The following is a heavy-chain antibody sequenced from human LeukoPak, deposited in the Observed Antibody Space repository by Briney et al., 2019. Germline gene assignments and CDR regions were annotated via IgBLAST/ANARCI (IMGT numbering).Heavy chain of an antibody. CDR1: GFNFSGYS. CDR2: ISSGGSYI. D-gene: IGHD3-10*01. Sequence: GGSLRLSRAASGFNFSGYSMNWVRQAPGKGLEWVSSISSGGSYIYYADSVKGRFTISRDNAKNSLYLQMNSLRAEDTAVYYCASSHYYGSGTFFPFDYWGQGTLVTVSS. V-gene: IGHV3-21*01. J-gene: IGHJ4*02. CDR3: ASSHYYGSGTFFPFDY.